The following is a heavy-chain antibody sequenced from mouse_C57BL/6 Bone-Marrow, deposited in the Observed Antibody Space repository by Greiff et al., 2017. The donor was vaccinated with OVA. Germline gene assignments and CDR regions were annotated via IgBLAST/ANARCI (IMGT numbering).Heavy chain of an antibody. CDR3: TTPSYGLVAY. D-gene: IGHD1-1*02. J-gene: IGHJ3*01. CDR1: GFNIKDDY. Sequence: VHVKQSGAELVRPGASVKLSCTASGFNIKDDYMHWVKQRPEQGLEWIGWIDPENGDTEYASKFQGKATITADTSSNTAYLQLSSLTSEDTAVYYCTTPSYGLVAYWGQGTLVTVSA. V-gene: IGHV14-4*01. CDR2: IDPENGDT.